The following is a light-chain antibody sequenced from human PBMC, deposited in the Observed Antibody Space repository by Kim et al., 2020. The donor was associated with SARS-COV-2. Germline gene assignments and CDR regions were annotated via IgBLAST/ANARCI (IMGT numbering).Light chain of an antibody. J-gene: IGLJ3*02. Sequence: SGPRGQNVKTTCQGDSLINYFANWYQPKAGKAPILVIYGKKRPSGIPDRFSGSSSGNTASLIISGAQAEDASDYFCKSRDSNGNPVFGGGTQLTVL. CDR1: SLINYF. CDR3: KSRDSNGNPV. V-gene: IGLV3-19*01. CDR2: GKK.